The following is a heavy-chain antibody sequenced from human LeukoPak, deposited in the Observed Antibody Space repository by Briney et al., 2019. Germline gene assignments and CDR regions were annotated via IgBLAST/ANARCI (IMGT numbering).Heavy chain of an antibody. CDR1: GGSISSYC. CDR2: IYYSGST. CDR3: ARAEGYYDSSGYYPHEYFQH. V-gene: IGHV4-59*01. J-gene: IGHJ1*01. Sequence: SETLSLTCTVSGGSISSYCWNWIRQPPGKGLEWIGYIYYSGSTNYNPSLKSRVTISVDTSKNQFSLKLSSVTAADTAVYYCARAEGYYDSSGYYPHEYFQHWGQGTLVTVSS. D-gene: IGHD3-22*01.